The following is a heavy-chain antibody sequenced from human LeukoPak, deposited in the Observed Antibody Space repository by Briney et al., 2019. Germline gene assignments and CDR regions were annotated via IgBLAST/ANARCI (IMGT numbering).Heavy chain of an antibody. V-gene: IGHV3-48*03. J-gene: IGHJ4*02. D-gene: IGHD3-22*01. CDR3: ARDGRWINYYDGSSPV. CDR2: ISSSGSTI. CDR1: GFTFSSYA. Sequence: GGSLRLSCAASGFTFSSYAMSWVRQAPGKGLEWVSYISSSGSTIYYADSVKGRFTISRDNAKNSLYLQMNSLRVEDTGVYYCARDGRWINYYDGSSPVWGQGALVTVSS.